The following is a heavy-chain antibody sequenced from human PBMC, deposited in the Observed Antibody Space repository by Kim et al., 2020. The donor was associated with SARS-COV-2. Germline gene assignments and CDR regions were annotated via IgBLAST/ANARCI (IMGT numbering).Heavy chain of an antibody. CDR1: GYTFNTSL. CDR3: VGXXKSGKILAASTAFDC. CDR2: VKPSDGET. J-gene: IGHJ4*02. V-gene: IGHV1-46*02. D-gene: IGHD3-10*01. Sequence: ASVKVSCKASGYTFNTSLIHWVRQVPGPGFEWMGRVKPSDGETEYAQEFQDRVTMXSXPXTSTGYMGXXSLRSEDTAXYXXVGXXKSGKILAASTAFDCWXXGTXXXVSS.